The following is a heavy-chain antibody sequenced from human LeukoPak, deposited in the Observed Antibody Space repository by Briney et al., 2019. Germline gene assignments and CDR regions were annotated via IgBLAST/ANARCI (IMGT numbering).Heavy chain of an antibody. Sequence: SETLSLTCTVSGGSISSYYWSWIRQPPGKGLEWIGYIYYSGSTNYNPSLKSRVTISVDTSKNQFSLKPSSVTAADTAVYYCARRAGKLTHGSYYYYGMDVWGQGTTVTVSS. J-gene: IGHJ6*02. V-gene: IGHV4-59*08. CDR1: GGSISSYY. CDR2: IYYSGST. D-gene: IGHD1-14*01. CDR3: ARRAGKLTHGSYYYYGMDV.